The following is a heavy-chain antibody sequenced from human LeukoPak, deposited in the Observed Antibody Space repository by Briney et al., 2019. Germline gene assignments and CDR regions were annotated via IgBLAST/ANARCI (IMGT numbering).Heavy chain of an antibody. CDR1: GYTFTGYY. V-gene: IGHV1-2*02. CDR2: INPNSGGT. Sequence: ASVKVSCKASGYTFTGYYMHWVRQAPGQGLEWMGWINPNSGGTNYAQKFQGGVTMTRDTSISTAYMELSSLRSEDTAVYYCARDGNRRTTYYYGSGSDYWGQGTLVTVSS. D-gene: IGHD3-10*01. CDR3: ARDGNRRTTYYYGSGSDY. J-gene: IGHJ4*02.